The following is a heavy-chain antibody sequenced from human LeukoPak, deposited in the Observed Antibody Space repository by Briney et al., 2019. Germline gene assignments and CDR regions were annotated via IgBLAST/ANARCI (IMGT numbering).Heavy chain of an antibody. D-gene: IGHD4-23*01. CDR2: ISSSSSNI. CDR1: GLTFSTYS. Sequence: GGSLRLSCAASGLTFSTYSMNWVRQAPGKGLEWVSSISSSSSNIYYADSLRGRFTISRDDAKNSLYLQMNSLRAEDTAVYYCASSTAGRWYRDSHYFDYWGQGILVTVSS. CDR3: ASSTAGRWYRDSHYFDY. J-gene: IGHJ4*02. V-gene: IGHV3-21*01.